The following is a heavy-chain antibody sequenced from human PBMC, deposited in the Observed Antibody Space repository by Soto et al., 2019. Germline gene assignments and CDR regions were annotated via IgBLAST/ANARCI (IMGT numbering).Heavy chain of an antibody. CDR2: VYYTGST. CDR1: GGSISNFY. Sequence: SETLSLTRTVSGGSISNFYWSWFRQPTWKSLDWIGYVYYTGSTSYNPSLKRRVTFSADSSRGQFSLRLNSVTAADTAVYYCARTFLGPDLLADSFVDYYYYMDVWGQGTTVTV. J-gene: IGHJ6*03. D-gene: IGHD3-9*01. CDR3: ARTFLGPDLLADSFVDYYYYMDV. V-gene: IGHV4-59*08.